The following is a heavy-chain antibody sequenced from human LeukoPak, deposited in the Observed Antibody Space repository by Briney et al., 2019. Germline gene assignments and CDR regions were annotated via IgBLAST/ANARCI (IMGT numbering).Heavy chain of an antibody. V-gene: IGHV4-61*01. D-gene: IGHD5-12*01. Sequence: SETLSLTCTVSGGSVSSGSYYWSWIRQPPGKGLEWIGYIYYSGSTNYNPSLKSRVTISVDTSKNQFSLKLSSATAADTAVYYCARGVRYSGYDSFSPVDYWGQGTLVTVSS. CDR3: ARGVRYSGYDSFSPVDY. J-gene: IGHJ4*02. CDR1: GGSVSSGSYY. CDR2: IYYSGST.